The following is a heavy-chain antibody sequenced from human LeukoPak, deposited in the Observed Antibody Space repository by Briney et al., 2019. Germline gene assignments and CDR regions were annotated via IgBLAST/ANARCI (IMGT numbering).Heavy chain of an antibody. CDR3: ASQGGGSYSPIDP. CDR1: GGSFSGYY. D-gene: IGHD1-26*01. Sequence: ASETLSLTCAVYGGSFSGYYWSWIRQPPGKGLEWIGEINHSGSTNYNPSLKSRVTISVDTSKNQFSLKLSSVTAADTAVYYCASQGGGSYSPIDPWGQGTLVTVSS. CDR2: INHSGST. V-gene: IGHV4-34*01. J-gene: IGHJ5*02.